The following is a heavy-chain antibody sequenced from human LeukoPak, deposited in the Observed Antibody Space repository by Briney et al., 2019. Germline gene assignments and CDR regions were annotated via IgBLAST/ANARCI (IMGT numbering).Heavy chain of an antibody. D-gene: IGHD3-16*02. J-gene: IGHJ4*02. V-gene: IGHV3-23*01. Sequence: GGSLRLSCEASGLTFSSLAMSWARQAPGKGLEWVSSVTGSGGTTYYADSVKGCFTIYRDHSWNTLYLQMNSLRAEDTAMYYCAKDVSEDYRVWGSYRSDSWGQGTLVTVSS. CDR3: AKDVSEDYRVWGSYRSDS. CDR1: GLTFSSLA. CDR2: VTGSGGTT.